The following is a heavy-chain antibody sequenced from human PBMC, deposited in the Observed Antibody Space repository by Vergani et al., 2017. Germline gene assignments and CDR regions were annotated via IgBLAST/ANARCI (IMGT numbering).Heavy chain of an antibody. V-gene: IGHV4-31*03. CDR2: IYYSGSN. D-gene: IGHD3-10*01. CDR1: GGSISSGGYY. Sequence: QVQLQESGPGLVKPSQTLSLTCTVSGGSISSGGYYWSWIRQHPGKGLEWIGYIYYSGSNYYNPSLKSRVTISVATSKNQVSLKLSSVTAADTAVYYCARPHYYGSGSYWWFDPWGQGTLVTVSS. J-gene: IGHJ5*02. CDR3: ARPHYYGSGSYWWFDP.